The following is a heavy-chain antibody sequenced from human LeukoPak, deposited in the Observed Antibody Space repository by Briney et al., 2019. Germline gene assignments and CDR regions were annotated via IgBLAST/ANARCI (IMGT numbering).Heavy chain of an antibody. V-gene: IGHV1-8*02. Sequence: ASVKVSCKAFGYTFTGHYMHWVRQAPGQGLEWMGWINPNSGNTGYAQKFQGRVTLTRNTSISTAYMELSSLRSEDAAVYYCARGLGRTAMVTRGEVRFDYWGQGTLVTVSS. CDR3: ARGLGRTAMVTRGEVRFDY. CDR1: GYTFTGHY. CDR2: INPNSGNT. J-gene: IGHJ4*02. D-gene: IGHD5-18*01.